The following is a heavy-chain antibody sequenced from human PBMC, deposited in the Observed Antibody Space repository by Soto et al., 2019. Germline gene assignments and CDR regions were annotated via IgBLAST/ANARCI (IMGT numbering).Heavy chain of an antibody. Sequence: SETLSLTCTVSGYSISSGYYWGWIRQPPGKGLEWIGSIYHSGSTYYNPSLKSRVTISVDTSKNQFSLKLSSVTAADTAVYYCARQYDILTGADYWGQGTLVTVSS. CDR1: GYSISSGYY. D-gene: IGHD3-9*01. J-gene: IGHJ4*02. CDR3: ARQYDILTGADY. V-gene: IGHV4-38-2*02. CDR2: IYHSGST.